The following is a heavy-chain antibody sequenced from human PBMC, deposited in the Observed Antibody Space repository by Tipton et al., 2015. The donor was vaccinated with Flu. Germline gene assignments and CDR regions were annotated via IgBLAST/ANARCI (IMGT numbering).Heavy chain of an antibody. CDR2: IYSGGST. J-gene: IGHJ6*02. Sequence: SLRLSCAASGFTVSSNYMSWVRQAPGKGLEWVSVIYSGGSTYYADSVEGRFTISRDNSKNTLYLQMNSLRAEDTAVYYCARLTAVAAPGNWEFWAGGDYYYGVDVWGQGTTVTVSS. CDR1: GFTVSSNY. D-gene: IGHD4-23*01. CDR3: ARLTAVAAPGNWEFWAGGDYYYGVDV. V-gene: IGHV3-53*01.